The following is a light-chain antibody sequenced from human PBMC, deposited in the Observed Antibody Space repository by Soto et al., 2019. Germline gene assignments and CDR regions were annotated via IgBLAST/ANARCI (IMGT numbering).Light chain of an antibody. CDR2: AAS. CDR1: QTISSY. V-gene: IGKV1-39*01. CDR3: QQSYSTLWT. J-gene: IGKJ1*01. Sequence: DIQMTQSPSSLSASIGDRVTITCRASQTISSYVNWYQQKPGKAPKLLIYAASSLQSGVPSRFSGRGSGTDFTLTISSLQPEDFATYYCQQSYSTLWTFGQGTKVEI.